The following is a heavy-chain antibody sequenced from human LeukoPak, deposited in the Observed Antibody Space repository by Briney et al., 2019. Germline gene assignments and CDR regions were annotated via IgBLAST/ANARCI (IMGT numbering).Heavy chain of an antibody. CDR1: GFTFSSYL. V-gene: IGHV3-7*01. J-gene: IGHJ4*02. D-gene: IGHD5-18*01. CDR3: ARDSYGHGLFDY. Sequence: PGGSLRLSCAASGFTFSSYLMSWVRQAPGKGLEWVANIKQDGSEKYYVDSVKGRFTISRDNAYNSLYLQMNSLRAEDTAVYFCARDSYGHGLFDYWAQGTLVTVSS. CDR2: IKQDGSEK.